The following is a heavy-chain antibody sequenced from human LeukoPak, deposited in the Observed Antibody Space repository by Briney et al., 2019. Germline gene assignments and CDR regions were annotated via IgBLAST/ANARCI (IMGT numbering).Heavy chain of an antibody. Sequence: QSGGSLRLSCAASGFTFSSYAMSWVRQAPGKGLEWVSAISGSGGSTYYADSVKGRFTICRDNSKSTLYLQMNSLRAEDTAVYYCAKCYDSSGYLLDYYYMDVWGKGTTVSVSS. CDR2: ISGSGGST. D-gene: IGHD3-22*01. CDR1: GFTFSSYA. CDR3: AKCYDSSGYLLDYYYMDV. J-gene: IGHJ6*03. V-gene: IGHV3-23*01.